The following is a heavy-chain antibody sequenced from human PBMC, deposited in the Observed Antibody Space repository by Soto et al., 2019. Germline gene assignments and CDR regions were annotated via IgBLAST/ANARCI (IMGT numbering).Heavy chain of an antibody. Sequence: GESLKISCKGSGYSFTSYWIGWVRQMPGKGLEWMGIIYPGDSDTRYSPSFQGQVTISADKSISTAYLQWSSLKASDTAMYYCARQGHYYYDSSGYYPGAAFDIWGQGTRVTVS. D-gene: IGHD3-22*01. V-gene: IGHV5-51*01. CDR2: IYPGDSDT. CDR3: ARQGHYYYDSSGYYPGAAFDI. J-gene: IGHJ3*02. CDR1: GYSFTSYW.